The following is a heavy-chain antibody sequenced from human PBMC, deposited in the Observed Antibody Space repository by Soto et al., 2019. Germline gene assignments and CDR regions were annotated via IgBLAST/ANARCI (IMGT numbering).Heavy chain of an antibody. CDR3: ARGGYYYDSSGSSWFDP. V-gene: IGHV4-30-2*01. CDR1: GGSISSGGYS. J-gene: IGHJ5*02. Sequence: QLQLQESGSGLVKPSQTLSLTCAVSGGSISSGGYSWSWIRQPPGKGLEWIGYIYHSGSTYYNPSLKSRVTISVYRSKNQFSLKLSSVTAADTAVYYCARGGYYYDSSGSSWFDPWGQGTLVTVSS. D-gene: IGHD3-22*01. CDR2: IYHSGST.